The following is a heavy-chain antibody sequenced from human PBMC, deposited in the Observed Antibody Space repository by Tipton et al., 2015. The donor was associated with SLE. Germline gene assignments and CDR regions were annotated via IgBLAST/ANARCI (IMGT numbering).Heavy chain of an antibody. D-gene: IGHD5-18*01. V-gene: IGHV4-59*12. CDR3: AREWGLYSYGYLEY. Sequence: TLSLTCTVSGGSISSYYWSWIRQPPGKGLEWIGYIYYSGSTNSNPSLKSRVTILVDTSKKQFSLKLSSVTAADTAVYYCAREWGLYSYGYLEYWGQGTLVTVSS. J-gene: IGHJ4*02. CDR1: GGSISSYY. CDR2: IYYSGST.